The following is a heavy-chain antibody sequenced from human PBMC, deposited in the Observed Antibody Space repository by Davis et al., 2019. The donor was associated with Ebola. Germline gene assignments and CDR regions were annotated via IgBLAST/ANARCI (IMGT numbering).Heavy chain of an antibody. CDR3: ARSSSWYAAH. J-gene: IGHJ4*02. D-gene: IGHD6-13*01. V-gene: IGHV1-18*01. CDR2: ISAYSGHT. Sequence: AASVKVSCKASGYTFTSDGLCWVRQAPGQGLEWLGWISAYSGHTNYAQKFQDRVTMTTDTSTSTAYMELRSLRSDDTAVYYCARSSSWYAAHWGQGTLVTVSS. CDR1: GYTFTSDG.